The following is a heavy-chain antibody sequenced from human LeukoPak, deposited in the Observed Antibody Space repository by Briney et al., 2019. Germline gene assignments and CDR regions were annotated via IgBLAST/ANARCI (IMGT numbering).Heavy chain of an antibody. Sequence: GGSLRLSCAASGFTFSSYGMNWVRQAPGKGLEWVSGISGSGGSTNYADSVKGRFTISRDNANNSLYLQMNSLTAEDTAVFYCARVGSRGYYFDYWGQGTLVSVSS. CDR2: ISGSGGST. D-gene: IGHD1-26*01. J-gene: IGHJ4*02. CDR1: GFTFSSYG. CDR3: ARVGSRGYYFDY. V-gene: IGHV3-23*01.